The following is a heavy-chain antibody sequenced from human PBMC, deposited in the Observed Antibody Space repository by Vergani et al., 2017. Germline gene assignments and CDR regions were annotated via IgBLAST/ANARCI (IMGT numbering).Heavy chain of an antibody. Sequence: VQLVESGGGVVQPGRSLRLSCAAFGFTFSTYAMNWVRQAPGKGLEWVSAISGSGRNPYYAVSVKGRFTISRDNSKYTVFLHMNSLGADDTAVYCCVKDMNYGDFFDYWGQGTLVTVSS. CDR2: ISGSGRNP. D-gene: IGHD4-17*01. J-gene: IGHJ4*02. V-gene: IGHV3-23*04. CDR1: GFTFSTYA. CDR3: VKDMNYGDFFDY.